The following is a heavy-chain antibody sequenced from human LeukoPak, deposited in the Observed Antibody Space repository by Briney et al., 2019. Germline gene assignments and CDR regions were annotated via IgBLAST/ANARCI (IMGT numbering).Heavy chain of an antibody. CDR2: ISAYNSNT. CDR3: ARSLGYCSSTSCSALRDY. J-gene: IGHJ4*02. D-gene: IGHD2-2*01. V-gene: IGHV1-18*01. CDR1: GYTFTSYG. Sequence: ASVKVSCKASGYTFTSYGISWVRQAPGQGLEWMGWISAYNSNTNYAQKLQGRVTMTTDTSTSTAYMELRSLRSDDTAVYYCARSLGYCSSTSCSALRDYWGQGTLVTVPS.